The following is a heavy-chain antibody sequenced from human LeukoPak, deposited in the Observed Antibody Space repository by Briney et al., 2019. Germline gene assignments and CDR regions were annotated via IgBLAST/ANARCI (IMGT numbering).Heavy chain of an antibody. CDR3: ARLRRYYGSGSYQIIAYRYYYMDV. D-gene: IGHD3-10*01. CDR2: VYYTGST. Sequence: PSETLSLTCTVSGGYISSYSWSWIRQPPGEGLEWIGYVYYTGSTNYNPSLKSRVSISVDTSKNQFSLKLSSVTATDTAVYYCARLRRYYGSGSYQIIAYRYYYMDVWGKGTTVTISS. J-gene: IGHJ6*03. CDR1: GGYISSYS. V-gene: IGHV4-59*12.